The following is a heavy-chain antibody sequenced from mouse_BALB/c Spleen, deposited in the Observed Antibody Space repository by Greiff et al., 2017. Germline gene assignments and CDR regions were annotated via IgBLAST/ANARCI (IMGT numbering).Heavy chain of an antibody. D-gene: IGHD1-1*01. CDR2: FYPGSGSI. V-gene: IGHV1-62-2*01. CDR3: ARHEDYYGSSYVAWFAY. CDR1: GYTFTEYI. J-gene: IGHJ3*01. Sequence: VQLQQSGAELVKPGASVKLSCKASGYTFTEYIIHWVKQRSGQGLEWIGWFYPGSGSIKYNEKFKDKATLTADKSSSTVYMELSRVTSEDSAVYFCARHEDYYGSSYVAWFAYWGQGTLVTVSA.